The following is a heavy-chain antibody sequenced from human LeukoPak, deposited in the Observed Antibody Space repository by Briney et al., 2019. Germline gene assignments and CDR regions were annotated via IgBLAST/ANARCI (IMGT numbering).Heavy chain of an antibody. CDR2: MSYDGGTK. J-gene: IGHJ4*02. CDR1: GFTFSTYA. D-gene: IGHD3-16*01. Sequence: GRSLRLSRAASGFTFSTYAMHWFRQAPGKGLEWVAVMSYDGGTKYYADSVKGRFTISRDNSKNTLYLQLNSLRAEDTAVYYCMRGGTDDYWGQGTLVTVSS. V-gene: IGHV3-30*01. CDR3: MRGGTDDY.